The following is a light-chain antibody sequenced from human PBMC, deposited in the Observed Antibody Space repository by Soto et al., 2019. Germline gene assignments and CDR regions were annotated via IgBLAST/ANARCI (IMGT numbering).Light chain of an antibody. V-gene: IGLV2-14*01. CDR3: SSYTSSSIDYV. CDR2: EVS. CDR1: SSDVGGYHY. J-gene: IGLJ1*01. Sequence: SALTQPASVSGSPGQSITISCTGTSSDVGGYHYVSWYQQHPGKAPKLMIYEVSNRPSGVSNRFSGSKSGNTASLTISGLQAEDEADYYCSSYTSSSIDYVFGTGTKLTVL.